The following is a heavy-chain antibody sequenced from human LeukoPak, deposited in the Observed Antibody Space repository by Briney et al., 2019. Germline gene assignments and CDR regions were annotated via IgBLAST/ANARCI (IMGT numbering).Heavy chain of an antibody. J-gene: IGHJ4*02. V-gene: IGHV3-30*04. Sequence: PGRSLRLSCAASGFTLSNYHMHWVRQAPGRGLEWVALIPHDGGGKQYAASMQDRFTISRDNSENTVYLQMNSLRHDDAAVYFCAREGYTSGRAAAFDFWGRGTLVTVSS. CDR3: AREGYTSGRAAAFDF. CDR2: IPHDGGGK. CDR1: GFTLSNYH. D-gene: IGHD6-19*01.